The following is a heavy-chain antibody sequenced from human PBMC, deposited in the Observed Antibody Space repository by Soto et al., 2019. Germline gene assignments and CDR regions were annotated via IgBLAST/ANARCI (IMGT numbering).Heavy chain of an antibody. CDR1: GFTFSSYG. D-gene: IGHD6-19*01. J-gene: IGHJ4*02. Sequence: QVQLVESGGGVVQPGRSLRLSCAASGFTFSSYGMHWVRQAPGKGLEWVAVIWYDGSKKYSADCVKGRLTISRDNSRKTMYLQMDSLRAEDTAVYYCARDRLGAVTSNGRMDYWGQGTLVTVSS. CDR3: ARDRLGAVTSNGRMDY. V-gene: IGHV3-33*01. CDR2: IWYDGSKK.